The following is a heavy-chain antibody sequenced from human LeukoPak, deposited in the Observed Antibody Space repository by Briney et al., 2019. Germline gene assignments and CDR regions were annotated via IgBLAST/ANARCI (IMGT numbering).Heavy chain of an antibody. J-gene: IGHJ4*02. CDR2: TRSKPNSCTT. CDR3: VRVVTTVSGWYHFDY. Sequence: PGGSLRLSCAASGFTISDHHIDGVRQAPGKGREWVGRSRTRSKPNSCTTEFAASFEGRFILSRDESKNTLHLQMSSLNPEDTAVYFCVRVVTTVSGWYHFDYWGQGTLVAVSS. CDR1: GFTISDHH. D-gene: IGHD6-13*01. V-gene: IGHV3-72*01.